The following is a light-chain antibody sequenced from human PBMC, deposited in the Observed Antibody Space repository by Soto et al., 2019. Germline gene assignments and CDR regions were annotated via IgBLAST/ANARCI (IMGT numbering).Light chain of an antibody. CDR2: GAS. CDR3: RQYGRSLGFA. J-gene: IGKJ4*01. CDR1: QTVTSNF. Sequence: VLTKYPGTLSFFSGERATLSSRAIQTVTSNFLAWYQEKPGQAPRLLIYGASSRATGIPDRFSGSGSGTDFTLTISRLEPEDFAVYYCRQYGRSLGFAFGGGTEVDIK. V-gene: IGKV3-20*01.